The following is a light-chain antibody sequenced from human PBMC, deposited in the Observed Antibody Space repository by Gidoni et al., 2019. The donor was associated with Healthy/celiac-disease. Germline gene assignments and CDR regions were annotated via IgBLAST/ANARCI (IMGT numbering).Light chain of an antibody. V-gene: IGKV3-11*01. CDR3: QQRSNWPLT. CDR2: DAY. Sequence: IVLTQSPATLSLSPVERATLSCRASQSVSSYLGWYQQKPGQARRLLIYDAYNRATGIPARFSGSGCGTDFTLTIRSIEPEDFAVYYCQQRSNWPLTFGGGTKVEIK. J-gene: IGKJ4*01. CDR1: QSVSSY.